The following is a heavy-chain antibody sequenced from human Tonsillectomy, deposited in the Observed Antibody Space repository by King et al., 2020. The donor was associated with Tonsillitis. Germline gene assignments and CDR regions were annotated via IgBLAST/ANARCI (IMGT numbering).Heavy chain of an antibody. D-gene: IGHD6-13*01. J-gene: IGHJ4*02. V-gene: IGHV3-7*01. CDR3: ASDKAGSSWYD. Sequence: VQLVESGGGLVQPGGSLRLSCAASGLTFSTRWMSWVRRAPGKGLEWVASINEDGSEERYVDSGKGRFTISRDNAKNSLYLQMNSLGVEDTAVYYCASDKAGSSWYDWGQGTLVTVSS. CDR1: GLTFSTRW. CDR2: INEDGSEE.